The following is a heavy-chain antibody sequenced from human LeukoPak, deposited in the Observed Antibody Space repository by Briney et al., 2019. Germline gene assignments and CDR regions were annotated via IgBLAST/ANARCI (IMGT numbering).Heavy chain of an antibody. CDR3: AREGDILTGYPPDFDY. D-gene: IGHD3-9*01. CDR2: IYYSGST. Sequence: SETLSLTCTVSGGSISSSSYYWGWIRQPPGKGLEWIGSIYYSGSTYYNPSLKSRVTISVDTSKNQFSLKLSSVTAADTAVYYCAREGDILTGYPPDFDYWGQGTLVTVSS. J-gene: IGHJ4*02. CDR1: GGSISSSSYY. V-gene: IGHV4-39*07.